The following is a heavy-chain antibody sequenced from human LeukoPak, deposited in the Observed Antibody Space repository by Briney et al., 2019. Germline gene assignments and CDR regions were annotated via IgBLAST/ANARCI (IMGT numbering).Heavy chain of an antibody. CDR1: GYSFSTHW. V-gene: IGHV5-51*01. CDR3: ARKGSSWDY. J-gene: IGHJ4*02. CDR2: IYPGDSDT. Sequence: GESLKISCKGSGYSFSTHWIGWVRQMPGKGLEWMGIIYPGDSDTRYSPSFQSQVTISADKSITTAYLQWSSLTASDTAMYYCARKGSSWDYWGQGTLVTVSS. D-gene: IGHD6-13*01.